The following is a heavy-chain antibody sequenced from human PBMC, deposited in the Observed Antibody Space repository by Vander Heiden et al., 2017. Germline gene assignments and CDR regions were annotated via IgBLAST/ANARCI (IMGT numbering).Heavy chain of an antibody. CDR3: TRWYYYDSSGYSYFDY. CDR2: IIPILGTA. J-gene: IGHJ4*02. Sequence: QVPLVPSWAVLNNPASSVSVSCNASGGTFNRYSITWVRQAPGQGLEWMGGIIPILGTANYAQKFQGRVALTADESTSTVYMELSSLRSEDTAVYYCTRWYYYDSSGYSYFDYWGQGTLVTVSS. D-gene: IGHD3-22*01. CDR1: GGTFNRYS. V-gene: IGHV1-69*01.